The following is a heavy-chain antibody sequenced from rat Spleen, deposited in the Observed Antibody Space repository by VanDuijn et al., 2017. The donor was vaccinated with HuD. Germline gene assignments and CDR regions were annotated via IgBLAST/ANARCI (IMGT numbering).Heavy chain of an antibody. Sequence: EVQLVESGGGLVQPGRSMKLSCAALGFTFSDYYVAWVRQAPERGLEWVASISYEGSTTHYGDSVKGRFTISRDSAKSTLYLQMNSLRSEDTATYYCARPHYYYDGSYYPFDYWGQGTLVTVSS. CDR1: GFTFSDYY. CDR2: ISYEGSTT. CDR3: ARPHYYYDGSYYPFDY. D-gene: IGHD1-12*02. J-gene: IGHJ3*01. V-gene: IGHV5-22*01.